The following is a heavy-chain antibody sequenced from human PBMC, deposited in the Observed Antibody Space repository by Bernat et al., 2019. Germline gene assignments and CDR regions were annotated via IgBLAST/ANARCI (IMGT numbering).Heavy chain of an antibody. J-gene: IGHJ4*02. CDR3: AKDSSGWTTFDY. CDR2: ISYDGSNK. V-gene: IGHV3-30*18. Sequence: QVQLVESGGGVVQPGRSLRLSCAASGFTFSSYGMHWVRQAPGKGLGWVAVISYDGSNKYYADSVKGRFTISRDNSKNTLYLQMNSLRAEDTAVYYCAKDSSGWTTFDYWGQGTLVTVSS. CDR1: GFTFSSYG. D-gene: IGHD6-19*01.